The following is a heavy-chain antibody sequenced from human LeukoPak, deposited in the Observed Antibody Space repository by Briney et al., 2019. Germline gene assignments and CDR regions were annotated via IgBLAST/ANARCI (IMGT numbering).Heavy chain of an antibody. CDR1: GGSISSGGYS. CDR3: ARERGRLLDS. CDR2: IYYSGST. J-gene: IGHJ4*02. V-gene: IGHV4-30-4*07. D-gene: IGHD5-12*01. Sequence: PSETLSLTCTVSGGSISSGGYSWSWIRQPPGKGLEYIGYIYYSGSTYYNPSLKSRVTISVDTSKNHFSLKLSSVTAADTAVYYCARERGRLLDSWGQGTLVTVSS.